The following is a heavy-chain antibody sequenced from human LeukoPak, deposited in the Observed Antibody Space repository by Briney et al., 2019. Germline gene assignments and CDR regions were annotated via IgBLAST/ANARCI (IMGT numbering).Heavy chain of an antibody. V-gene: IGHV4-31*03. D-gene: IGHD3-3*01. Sequence: SETLSLTCTVSGGSISSGGYYWGWLRQNPGKGLEGIGYIYYSGSTYYNPALKSRVTISVDTSKNQFSLKLSSVTAADTAVYYCARSPYFWSVSHIDYLDQGTLATVSS. J-gene: IGHJ4*02. CDR1: GGSISSGGYY. CDR2: IYYSGST. CDR3: ARSPYFWSVSHIDY.